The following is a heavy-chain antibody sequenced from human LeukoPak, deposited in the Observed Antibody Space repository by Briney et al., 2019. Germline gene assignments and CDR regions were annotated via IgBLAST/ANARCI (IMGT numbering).Heavy chain of an antibody. CDR1: GYTFTSYY. CDR2: INPNSGGT. Sequence: ASVKVSCKASGYTFTSYYMHWVRQAPGQGLEWMGWINPNSGGTTYAQKFQGRVTMTRDTSISTAYVELNSLTSDDTAVYFCAGEVFELWLDTNWFDPWGQGTLVTVSS. V-gene: IGHV1-2*02. J-gene: IGHJ5*02. D-gene: IGHD6-19*01. CDR3: AGEVFELWLDTNWFDP.